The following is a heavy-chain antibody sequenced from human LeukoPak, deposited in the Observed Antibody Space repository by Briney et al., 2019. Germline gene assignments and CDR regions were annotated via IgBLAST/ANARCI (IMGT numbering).Heavy chain of an antibody. J-gene: IGHJ6*03. CDR3: ARAIYCSGGSCYLGKYYYYYMDV. V-gene: IGHV4-30-4*08. CDR1: GGSISSGDYY. CDR2: IYYSGST. D-gene: IGHD2-15*01. Sequence: SETLSLTCTVSGGSISSGDYYWIWIRHPPGKGLEWIGYIYYSGSTYYNPSLKSRVTISVDTSKNQFSLKLSSVTAADTAVYYCARAIYCSGGSCYLGKYYYYYMDVWGKGTTVTVSS.